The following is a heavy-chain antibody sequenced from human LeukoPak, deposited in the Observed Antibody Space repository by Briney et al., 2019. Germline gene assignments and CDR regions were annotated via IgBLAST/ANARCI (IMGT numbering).Heavy chain of an antibody. V-gene: IGHV3-23*01. CDR3: AKDTLHYYDSSGLDAFDI. CDR2: ISGSGGST. D-gene: IGHD3-22*01. CDR1: GFTFSSYA. Sequence: PGGSLRLSCAASGFTFSSYAMSWVHQAPGKGLEWVSAISGSGGSTYYADSVKGRFTISRDNSKNTLYLQMNSLRAEDTAVYYCAKDTLHYYDSSGLDAFDIWGQGTMVTVSS. J-gene: IGHJ3*02.